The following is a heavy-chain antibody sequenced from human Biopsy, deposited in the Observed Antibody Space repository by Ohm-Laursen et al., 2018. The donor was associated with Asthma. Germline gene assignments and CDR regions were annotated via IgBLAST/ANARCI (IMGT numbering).Heavy chain of an antibody. CDR3: AKRRGYSDLTDFDH. CDR1: GFVFRSHA. V-gene: IGHV3-30*18. Sequence: SFLRLSCAASGFVFRSHAMHWVRQAPGKGLEWVAVVSYDGGVAHYADSMKGRFTISRDNAKSTLYLQMNRLRTDDTAVYYCAKRRGYSDLTDFDHWGQGTLVTVSS. J-gene: IGHJ4*02. CDR2: VSYDGGVA. D-gene: IGHD3-3*01.